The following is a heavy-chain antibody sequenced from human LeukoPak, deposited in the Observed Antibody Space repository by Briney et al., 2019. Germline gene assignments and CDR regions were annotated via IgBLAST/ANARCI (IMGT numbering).Heavy chain of an antibody. CDR2: IKQDGSEK. CDR3: ASDSPGYRSGSYFTY. D-gene: IGHD2-15*01. J-gene: IGHJ4*02. Sequence: GGSLRLSCAASGFIFRTYWMSWVRQAPGQGLEWVANIKQDGSEKYYVDSVKGRFTISRDNAKNSLYLQMNSLRDEDTAVYYCASDSPGYRSGSYFTYWGQGTLVTVSS. CDR1: GFIFRTYW. V-gene: IGHV3-7*03.